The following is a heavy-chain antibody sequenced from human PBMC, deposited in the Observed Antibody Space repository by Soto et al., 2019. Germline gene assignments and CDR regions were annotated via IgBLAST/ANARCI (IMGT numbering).Heavy chain of an antibody. CDR3: AKSVYNWNDGFFDY. D-gene: IGHD1-1*01. CDR1: GFTFSNYG. V-gene: IGHV3-30*02. J-gene: IGHJ4*02. CDR2: IWYDGSNK. Sequence: PGGSLRLSCAASGFTFSNYGMHWVRQAPGKGLESVAVIWYDGSNKYYADSVKGRFTISRDNSKNTLYLQMNSLRAEDTAVYYCAKSVYNWNDGFFDYWGQGTLVTVSS.